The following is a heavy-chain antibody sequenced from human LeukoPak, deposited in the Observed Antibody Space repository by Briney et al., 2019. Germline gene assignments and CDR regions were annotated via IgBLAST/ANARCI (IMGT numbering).Heavy chain of an antibody. J-gene: IGHJ5*02. D-gene: IGHD5-18*01. CDR2: IIPIFGTA. V-gene: IGHV1-69*13. CDR1: GGTFSSYA. Sequence: ASVKVSCKASGGTFSSYAISWVRQAPGQGLEWMGGIIPIFGTANHAQTFQGRVTITAVESTSTAYMGLSSLRSEDTAVYYCVRDTAMVHNWFDPWGQGTLVTVSS. CDR3: VRDTAMVHNWFDP.